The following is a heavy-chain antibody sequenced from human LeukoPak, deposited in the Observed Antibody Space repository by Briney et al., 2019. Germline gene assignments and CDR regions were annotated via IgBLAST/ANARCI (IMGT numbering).Heavy chain of an antibody. J-gene: IGHJ6*02. Sequence: SVKVSCKASGGTFSSYAISWVRQAPGQGLEWMGRIIPILGIANYAQKFQGRVTITADKSTSTAYMELSSLRSEDTAVYYCARAPYYYGSGGGMDVWGQGTTVTVSS. D-gene: IGHD3-10*01. CDR3: ARAPYYYGSGGGMDV. V-gene: IGHV1-69*04. CDR1: GGTFSSYA. CDR2: IIPILGIA.